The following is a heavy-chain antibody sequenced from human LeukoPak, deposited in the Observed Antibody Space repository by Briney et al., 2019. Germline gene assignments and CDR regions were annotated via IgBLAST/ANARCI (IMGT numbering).Heavy chain of an antibody. CDR1: GGSISSYY. CDR3: ARGDPGRGWFDP. J-gene: IGHJ5*02. Sequence: SETLSLTCTVSGGSISSYYWSWIRQPPGKGLEWIGYIYYSGSTNYNPSLKSRVTISVDTSKNQFSLKLSSVTAADTAVYYCARGDPGRGWFDPWGQGTLSPSPQ. CDR2: IYYSGST. V-gene: IGHV4-59*01.